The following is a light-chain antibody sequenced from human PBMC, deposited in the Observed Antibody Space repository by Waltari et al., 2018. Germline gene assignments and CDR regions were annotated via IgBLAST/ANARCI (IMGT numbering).Light chain of an antibody. CDR3: QQYYNAPLT. J-gene: IGKJ4*01. CDR1: QSILYRSSTRNA. CDR2: WAA. V-gene: IGKV4-1*01. Sequence: DIVMTQSPDSLAVSLGARATIHCKSRQSILYRSSTRNALACYQQKPGQPPKLLLFWAATRESGAPDRFSVSGSGTDFTLTISSLQAEDVAVYYCQQYYNAPLTFGGGTKVEIK.